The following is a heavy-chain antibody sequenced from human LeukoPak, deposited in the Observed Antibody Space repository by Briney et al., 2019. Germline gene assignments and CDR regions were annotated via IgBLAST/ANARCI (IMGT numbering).Heavy chain of an antibody. CDR2: IYHSGST. V-gene: IGHV4-4*02. CDR3: ARSYWTGYHHLDF. Sequence: PSETLSLTCAVSGGSISSSYWWTWVRQPPGKGLEWTGEIYHSGSTNYNPSLKSRLTISVDKSKNQFSLKLSSVTAADTAVYYCARSYWTGYHHLDFWGQGTLVTVSS. J-gene: IGHJ4*02. CDR1: GGSISSSYW. D-gene: IGHD3/OR15-3a*01.